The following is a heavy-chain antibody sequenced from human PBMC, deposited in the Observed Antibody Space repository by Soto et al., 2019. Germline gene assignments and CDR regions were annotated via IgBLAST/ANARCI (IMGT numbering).Heavy chain of an antibody. Sequence: EVQLLESGGGLVQPGGSLRLSCAASGFTFSSYAMNWVRQAPGKGLEWVSAISGSGGSTYYADSVKGRFTISRDNSKNTLYVQMNSLRADDTAVYYCAKDRIALAGTVDYWGQGTLVTVSS. J-gene: IGHJ4*02. CDR3: AKDRIALAGTVDY. D-gene: IGHD6-19*01. V-gene: IGHV3-23*01. CDR2: ISGSGGST. CDR1: GFTFSSYA.